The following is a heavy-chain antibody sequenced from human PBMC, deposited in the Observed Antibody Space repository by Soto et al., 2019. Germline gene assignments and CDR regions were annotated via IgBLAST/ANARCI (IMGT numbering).Heavy chain of an antibody. V-gene: IGHV4-30-2*01. CDR3: ATGPSSNNGFRQFDY. Sequence: SETLSLTCAVPGGSISSGGYSWSWIRQPPGKGLECIGYIYHSGSTYYNPSLKSRVTISVDRSKNQFSLKLSSVTAADRAVYYCATGPSSNNGFRQFDYLGQGTLVTVLL. CDR1: GGSISSGGYS. CDR2: IYHSGST. D-gene: IGHD1-1*01. J-gene: IGHJ4*02.